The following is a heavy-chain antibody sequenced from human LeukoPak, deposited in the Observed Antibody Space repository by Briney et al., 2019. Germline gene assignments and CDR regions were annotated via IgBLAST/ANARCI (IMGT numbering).Heavy chain of an antibody. CDR3: ARDERNRGVMARLNFDY. V-gene: IGHV3-21*01. CDR1: GFTFSSYS. D-gene: IGHD3-10*01. CDR2: ISSSSSYI. Sequence: GGSLRLSCAASGFTFSSYSMNWVRQAPGKGLEWVSSISSSSSYIYYADSVKGRFTNSRDNAKNSLYLQMNSLRAEDTAVYYCARDERNRGVMARLNFDYWGQGTLVTVSS. J-gene: IGHJ4*02.